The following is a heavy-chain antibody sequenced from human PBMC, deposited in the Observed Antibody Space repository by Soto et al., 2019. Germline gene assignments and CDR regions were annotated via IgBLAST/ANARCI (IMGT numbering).Heavy chain of an antibody. J-gene: IGHJ4*02. CDR1: GFTFSDAW. CDR3: RTQWLD. CDR2: IKKKTDGGTT. D-gene: IGHD6-19*01. V-gene: IGHV3-15*01. Sequence: PGGSLRLSCAASGFTFSDAWMSWVRQAPGKGLEWVGLIKKKTDGGTTDYAAPVKGRFTISRDDSKNTVYLQMSSLETEGTAVYYCRTQWLDWGQGTLVTVSS.